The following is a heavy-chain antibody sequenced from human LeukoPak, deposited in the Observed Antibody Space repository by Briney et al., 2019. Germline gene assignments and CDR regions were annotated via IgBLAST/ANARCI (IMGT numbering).Heavy chain of an antibody. D-gene: IGHD2-2*01. J-gene: IGHJ6*02. Sequence: ASVKVSCKASGGTFSSSAISWVRKAPGKGFEWMGGIIPIFGTANYAQKFQGRVTITADESTSTTYMELSSLRSEDTSVYYCARVPYCSSTSCYGVRDYYYYGMDVWGQGTTVTVSS. CDR2: IIPIFGTA. CDR1: GGTFSSSA. CDR3: ARVPYCSSTSCYGVRDYYYYGMDV. V-gene: IGHV1-69*13.